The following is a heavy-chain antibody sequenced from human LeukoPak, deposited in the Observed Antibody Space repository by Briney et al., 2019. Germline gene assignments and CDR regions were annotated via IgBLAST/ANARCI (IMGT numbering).Heavy chain of an antibody. D-gene: IGHD2-2*01. J-gene: IGHJ4*02. CDR1: GYTFTGYY. CDR3: ARSEYQLLFPFDS. V-gene: IGHV1-2*02. Sequence: GASVKVSCKASGYTFTGYYMHWVRQAPGQGLEWMGWINPNSGGTNYAQKFQGRVTMTRDTSISTAYMELSRLRSDDAAVYYCARSEYQLLFPFDSWGQGTLVTVSS. CDR2: INPNSGGT.